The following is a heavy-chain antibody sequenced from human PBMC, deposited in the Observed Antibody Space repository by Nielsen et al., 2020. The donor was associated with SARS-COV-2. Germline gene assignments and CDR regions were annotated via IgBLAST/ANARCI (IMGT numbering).Heavy chain of an antibody. J-gene: IGHJ3*02. CDR1: GGSLSSRNYY. CDR2: IYYSGSV. V-gene: IGHV4-39*02. D-gene: IGHD2-2*01. Sequence: GSLRLSCTVSGGSLSSRNYYWGWIRQPPGKGLEWIGTIYYSGSVSYNPSLRSRVTISVDTSKKHFSLKLASVTAADTAVYFCARGDIAVVPAAMFRGDDAFDIWGQGTMVRVSS. CDR3: ARGDIAVVPAAMFRGDDAFDI.